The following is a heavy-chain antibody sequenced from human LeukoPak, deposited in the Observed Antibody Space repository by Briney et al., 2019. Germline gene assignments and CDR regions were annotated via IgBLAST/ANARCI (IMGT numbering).Heavy chain of an antibody. Sequence: GGSLRLSCAASGFTFSSYAMHWVRQAPGKGLEWVAVISYDGSNKYYADSVKGRFTISRDNSKNTLYLQMNSLRAEDTAVYYCVKDRRLRMTTVAYYFDYWGQGTLVTVSS. CDR1: GFTFSSYA. CDR2: ISYDGSNK. V-gene: IGHV3-30*18. D-gene: IGHD4-23*01. J-gene: IGHJ4*02. CDR3: VKDRRLRMTTVAYYFDY.